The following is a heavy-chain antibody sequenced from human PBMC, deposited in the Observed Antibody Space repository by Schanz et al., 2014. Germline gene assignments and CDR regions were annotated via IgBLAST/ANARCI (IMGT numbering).Heavy chain of an antibody. D-gene: IGHD7-27*01. Sequence: QVQLVQSGAEVKKPGASVKVSCQASGYTFTGHHMHWVRQAPGQGLEWMGWINTSTANPTYAQGFTGRFVYTLDTSVSTAYLQISFLKADDTAVFFCARGEANWGQYWGQGTLVTVSS. CDR3: ARGEANWGQY. J-gene: IGHJ4*02. V-gene: IGHV7-4-1*02. CDR1: GYTFTGHH. CDR2: INTSTANP.